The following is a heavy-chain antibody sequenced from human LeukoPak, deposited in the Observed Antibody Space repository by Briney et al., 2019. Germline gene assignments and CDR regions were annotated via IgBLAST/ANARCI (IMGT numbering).Heavy chain of an antibody. CDR3: ARDFLHLGG. CDR1: GFTFSSYW. V-gene: IGHV3-74*01. D-gene: IGHD3-16*01. J-gene: IGHJ3*01. Sequence: GGSLRLSCAASGFTFSSYWMHWVRQAPGKGLVWVSRISTDGSSTSYADSVKGRFTISRDNGKNTLYLQMNSLRAEDTAVYYCARDFLHLGGWGQGTMVTVSS. CDR2: ISTDGSST.